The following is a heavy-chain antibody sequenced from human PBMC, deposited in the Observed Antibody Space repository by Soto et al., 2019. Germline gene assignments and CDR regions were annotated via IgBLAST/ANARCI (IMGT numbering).Heavy chain of an antibody. V-gene: IGHV1-69*12. D-gene: IGHD4-17*01. CDR2: IIPIFGTA. J-gene: IGHJ6*02. CDR1: GGTFSSYA. CDR3: ARDLTTVTAITYYYYGMDV. Sequence: QVQLVQSGAEVKKPGSSVKVSCKASGGTFSSYAISWVRQAPGQGLEWMGGIIPIFGTANYAQKFQGRVTITADESTSTAYMELSSLRSEDTAVYYCARDLTTVTAITYYYYGMDVCGQGTTVTVSS.